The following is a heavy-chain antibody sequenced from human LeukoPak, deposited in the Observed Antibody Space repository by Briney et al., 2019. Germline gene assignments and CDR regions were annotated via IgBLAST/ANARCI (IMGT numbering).Heavy chain of an antibody. J-gene: IGHJ5*02. CDR1: GGSISSYY. CDR2: IYYSGST. D-gene: IGHD6-13*01. Sequence: SETLSLTCTVSGGSISSYYWSWIRQPPGKGLEWIGYIYYSGSTYYNPSLKSRVTISVDTSKNQFSLKLSSVTAADTAVYYCARGAGSSWRSDWFDPWGQGTLVTVSS. V-gene: IGHV4-30-4*01. CDR3: ARGAGSSWRSDWFDP.